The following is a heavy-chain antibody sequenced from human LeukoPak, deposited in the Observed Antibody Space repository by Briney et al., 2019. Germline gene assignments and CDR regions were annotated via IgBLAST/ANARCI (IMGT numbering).Heavy chain of an antibody. CDR1: GFTFSSYP. Sequence: GGSLRLSCATSGFTFSSYPMTWVRQAPGKGLEWVAKIKQDGSEKYYVDSVKGRFTISRDNTKNSLFLQMNSLRAEDTAVYYCARAMGTSYGFWSGSYTVSYFYYMDVWGKGTTVTVSS. CDR2: IKQDGSEK. CDR3: ARAMGTSYGFWSGSYTVSYFYYMDV. J-gene: IGHJ6*03. D-gene: IGHD3-3*01. V-gene: IGHV3-7*01.